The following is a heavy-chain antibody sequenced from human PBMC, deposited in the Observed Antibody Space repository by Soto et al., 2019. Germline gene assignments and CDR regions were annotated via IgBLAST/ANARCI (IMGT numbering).Heavy chain of an antibody. CDR3: ASNSGVLFFFEELWGPRDVFDF. Sequence: ASVKVSCKASGYTFTSYGISWVRQAPGQGLEWMGWISAYNGNANYAQKFQGRVTMTADESTSTAYMELSSLRSEDTAVYYCASNSGVLFFFEELWGPRDVFDFPGQGTM. CDR1: GYTFTSYG. D-gene: IGHD3-10*01. CDR2: ISAYNGNA. J-gene: IGHJ3*01. V-gene: IGHV1-18*01.